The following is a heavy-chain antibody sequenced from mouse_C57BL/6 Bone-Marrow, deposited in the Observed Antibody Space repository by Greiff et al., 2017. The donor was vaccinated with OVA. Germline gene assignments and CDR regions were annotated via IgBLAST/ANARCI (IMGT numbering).Heavy chain of an antibody. V-gene: IGHV1-64*01. CDR3: ARKEEGYYGYYAMDY. D-gene: IGHD1-1*01. CDR2: IHPNSGST. J-gene: IGHJ4*01. CDR1: GYTFTSYW. Sequence: QVQLKQPGAELVKPGASVKLSCTASGYTFTSYWMHWVKQRPGQGLEWIGMIHPNSGSTNYNEKFKSKATLTVDKSSSTAYMQLSSLTSEDSAVYYCARKEEGYYGYYAMDYWGQGTSVTVSS.